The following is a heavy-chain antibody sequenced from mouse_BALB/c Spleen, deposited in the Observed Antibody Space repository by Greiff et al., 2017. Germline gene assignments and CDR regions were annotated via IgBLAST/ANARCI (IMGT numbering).Heavy chain of an antibody. V-gene: IGHV1S22*01. CDR3: TRDGFAY. CDR2: IYPGSGST. Sequence: LQQPGSELVRPGASVKLSCKASGYTFTSYWMHWVKQRHGQGPEWIGNIYPGSGSTNYDEKFKSKGTLTVDTSSSTAYMHLSSLTSEDSAVYYCTRDGFAYWGQGTLVTVSA. CDR1: GYTFTSYW. J-gene: IGHJ3*01.